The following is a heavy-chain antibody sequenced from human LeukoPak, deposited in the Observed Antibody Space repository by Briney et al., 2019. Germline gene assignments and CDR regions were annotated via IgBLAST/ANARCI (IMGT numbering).Heavy chain of an antibody. V-gene: IGHV4-59*08. J-gene: IGHJ5*02. Sequence: PSETLSLTCTVSGGSISTYYWSWIRQPPGKGLEWIGYIHSSGSTNYNPSLKSRVTISVDTSKKQFSLKLSSVTAADTAVYYCARVFIGVRPFDPWGQGTLVTVSS. CDR2: IHSSGST. D-gene: IGHD3-10*01. CDR3: ARVFIGVRPFDP. CDR1: GGSISTYY.